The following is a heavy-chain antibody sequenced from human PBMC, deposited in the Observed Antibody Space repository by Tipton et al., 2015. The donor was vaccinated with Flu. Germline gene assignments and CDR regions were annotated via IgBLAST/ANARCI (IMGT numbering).Heavy chain of an antibody. CDR3: ARDRGYYFDY. CDR1: GGSISSYY. Sequence: LRLSCTVSGGSISSYYWSWIRQPPGKGLEWIGYIYYSGSTNYNPSLKSRVTISVDTYKNQFSLKLSSVTAADTAVYYCARDRGYYFDYWGQGTLVTVSS. J-gene: IGHJ4*02. CDR2: IYYSGST. D-gene: IGHD3-10*01. V-gene: IGHV4-59*01.